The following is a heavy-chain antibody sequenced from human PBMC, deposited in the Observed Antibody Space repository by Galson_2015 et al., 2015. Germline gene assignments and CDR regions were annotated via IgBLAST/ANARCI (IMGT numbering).Heavy chain of an antibody. CDR1: GFTFSSYW. J-gene: IGHJ6*02. CDR2: IKQDGSEQ. V-gene: IGHV3-7*01. D-gene: IGHD2-8*02. CDR3: ARFGVLGGMDV. Sequence: SLRLSCAASGFTFSSYWMTWVRQAPGKGLEWVANIKQDGSEQDYVNYVKGRFTISRDNAKNSMYLQMNSLRAEDTAVYYCARFGVLGGMDVWGQGTTVTV.